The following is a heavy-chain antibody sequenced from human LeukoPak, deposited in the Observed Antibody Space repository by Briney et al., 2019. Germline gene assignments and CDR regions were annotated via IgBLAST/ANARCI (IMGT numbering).Heavy chain of an antibody. V-gene: IGHV1-2*02. CDR1: GYTFTGYY. D-gene: IGHD6-6*01. CDR2: INPNSGGT. Sequence: RASVKVSCKASGYTFTGYYMHWVRQAPGQGLEWMGWINPNSGGTNYAQKFQGRVTMTRDTSISTAYMELSRLRSDDTAVYYCARGAFSSSSGYKYYYMDVWGKGTTVTVSS. J-gene: IGHJ6*03. CDR3: ARGAFSSSSGYKYYYMDV.